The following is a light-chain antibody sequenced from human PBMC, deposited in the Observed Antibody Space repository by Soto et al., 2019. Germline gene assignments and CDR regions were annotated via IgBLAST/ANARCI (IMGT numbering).Light chain of an antibody. V-gene: IGLV2-14*01. CDR1: GYKY. J-gene: IGLJ1*01. Sequence: GYKYVSWYQQRPGKAPKLMLYEVSNRPSGVSNRYSGSKSGNTAALTISGLQAEDEADYYCTSYTSSSTLYVFGTGTKVTVL. CDR2: EVS. CDR3: TSYTSSSTLYV.